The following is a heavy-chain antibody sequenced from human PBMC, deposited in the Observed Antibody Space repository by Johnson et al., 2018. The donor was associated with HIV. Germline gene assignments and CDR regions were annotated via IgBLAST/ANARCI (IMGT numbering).Heavy chain of an antibody. V-gene: IGHV3-13*01. CDR3: ARSSSTAAPGRDAFDI. J-gene: IGHJ3*02. Sequence: VQLVESGGGLVQPGGSLRLSCAASGFTFSSYDMHWVRQATGKGLEWVSAIGTAGDTYYPGSVKGRFTISRENAKNSLYLQMHSLRAGDTAVYYCARSSSTAAPGRDAFDIWGQGTMVTVSS. CDR1: GFTFSSYD. CDR2: IGTAGDT. D-gene: IGHD6-13*01.